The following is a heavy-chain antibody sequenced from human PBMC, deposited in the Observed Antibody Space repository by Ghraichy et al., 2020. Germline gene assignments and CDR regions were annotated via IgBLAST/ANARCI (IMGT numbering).Heavy chain of an antibody. J-gene: IGHJ5*02. CDR3: ARYYYGA. CDR1: GFTVSNNY. CDR2: IYSGGST. Sequence: GESLNISCAASGFTVSNNYMRWVRQAPGKGLEWVSVIYSGGSTSYADSVKGRFTISRDNSKNTLYLQMNSLRAEDTAVYYCARYYYGAWGQGTLVTVSS. D-gene: IGHD3-16*01. V-gene: IGHV3-66*01.